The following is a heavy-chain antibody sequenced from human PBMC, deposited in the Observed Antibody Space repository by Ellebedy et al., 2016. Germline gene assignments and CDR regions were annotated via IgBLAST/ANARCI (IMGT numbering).Heavy chain of an antibody. J-gene: IGHJ3*02. D-gene: IGHD3-10*01. CDR2: IDPSDSYT. Sequence: GESLKISXKGSGYSFTSYWISWVRQMPGKGLEWMGRIDPSDSYTNYSPSFQGHVTISADKSISTAYLQWSSLKASDTAMYYCATFQDSVRVRGVIGNPDAFDIWGQGTMVTVSS. V-gene: IGHV5-10-1*01. CDR1: GYSFTSYW. CDR3: ATFQDSVRVRGVIGNPDAFDI.